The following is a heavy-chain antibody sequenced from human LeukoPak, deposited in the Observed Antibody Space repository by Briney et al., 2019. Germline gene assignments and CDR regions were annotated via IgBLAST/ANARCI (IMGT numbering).Heavy chain of an antibody. D-gene: IGHD2-2*01. Sequence: PGGSLRLSCAASGFTFSIYAVSWVRQAPGKGLEWVSTISGSGDSTYYADSVKGRFTISRDNSKNTLSLQMNSLRADDTAVYYCAKRVVTAASISGNWFDPWGQGTLVTVSS. V-gene: IGHV3-23*01. CDR3: AKRVVTAASISGNWFDP. CDR2: ISGSGDST. J-gene: IGHJ5*02. CDR1: GFTFSIYA.